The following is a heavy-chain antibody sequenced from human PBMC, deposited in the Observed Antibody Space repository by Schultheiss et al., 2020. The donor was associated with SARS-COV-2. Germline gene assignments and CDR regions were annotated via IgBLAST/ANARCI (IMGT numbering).Heavy chain of an antibody. CDR2: IYYSGST. Sequence: SETLSLTCTVSGGSISSSSYYWGWIRQPPGKGLEWIGSIYYSGSTYYNPSLKSRVTISVDTSKNQFSLKLSSVTAADTAVYYCARHPNYYDSSGYPSWFDPWGQGTLVTVSS. CDR3: ARHPNYYDSSGYPSWFDP. CDR1: GGSISSSSYY. J-gene: IGHJ5*02. D-gene: IGHD3-22*01. V-gene: IGHV4-39*01.